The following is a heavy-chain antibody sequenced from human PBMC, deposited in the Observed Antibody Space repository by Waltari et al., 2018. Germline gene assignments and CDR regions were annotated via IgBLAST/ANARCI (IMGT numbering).Heavy chain of an antibody. J-gene: IGHJ4*02. CDR3: ARTGSSSWYGD. CDR1: GFTVSSNY. CDR2: IYSGGSP. Sequence: EVQLVESGGGLIQPGGSLRLSCAASGFTVSSNYMSWVRQAPGKGLEWVSVIYSGGSPYYADSVEGRFTISRDNSKNTLYLQMNSLGAEDTAVYYCARTGSSSWYGDWGQGTLVTVSS. D-gene: IGHD6-13*01. V-gene: IGHV3-53*01.